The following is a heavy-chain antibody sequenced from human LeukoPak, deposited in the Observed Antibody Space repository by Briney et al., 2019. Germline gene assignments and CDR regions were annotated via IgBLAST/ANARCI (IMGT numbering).Heavy chain of an antibody. CDR3: ARGFFSVGYSSGWYIPSAFDI. CDR1: GGSINSYF. CDR2: IYYSGST. D-gene: IGHD6-19*01. Sequence: SETLSLTCSVSGGSINSYFWSWIRQPPGKGLERIGCIYYSGSTNYNPSLKSRVTISVDTSKNQFSLKLSSVTAADTAVYYCARGFFSVGYSSGWYIPSAFDIWGQGTMVTVSS. J-gene: IGHJ3*02. V-gene: IGHV4-59*01.